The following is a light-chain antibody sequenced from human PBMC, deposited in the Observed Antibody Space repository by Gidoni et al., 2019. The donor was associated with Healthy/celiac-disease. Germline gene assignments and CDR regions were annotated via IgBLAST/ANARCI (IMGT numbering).Light chain of an antibody. J-gene: IGKJ4*01. V-gene: IGKV3-20*01. CDR1: QSVSSSY. CDR3: QQYGSSPLT. CDR2: GAS. Sequence: IVLTQSPGTLSLSPGERAPLSCRASQSVSSSYLAWYQQKPGQAPRLLSYGASSRATGIPDRFRGSGAGTDFTLTISRLEPEDVAVYYCQQYGSSPLTFGGGTKVEIK.